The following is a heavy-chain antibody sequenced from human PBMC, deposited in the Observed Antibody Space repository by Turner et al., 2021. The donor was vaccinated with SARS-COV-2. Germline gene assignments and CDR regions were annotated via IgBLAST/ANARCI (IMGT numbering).Heavy chain of an antibody. CDR3: ARDLGGFFDP. Sequence: QVQLVESGGGVVQPGRSLRLSCAASGFTFSSYAMHWVRQAPGKGLEWVALISHDGSNKHYADSVKGRFTISRDNSKNTLYLQMNSLRVEDTAVYYCARDLGGFFDPWGQGTLVTVSS. D-gene: IGHD3-10*01. J-gene: IGHJ5*02. CDR2: ISHDGSNK. V-gene: IGHV3-30*04. CDR1: GFTFSSYA.